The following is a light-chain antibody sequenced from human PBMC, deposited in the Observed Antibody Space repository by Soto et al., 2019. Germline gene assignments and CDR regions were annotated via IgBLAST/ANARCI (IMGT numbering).Light chain of an antibody. J-gene: IGKJ1*01. CDR2: GAS. V-gene: IGKV3-20*01. Sequence: EIVLTQSPGTLSLSPGETATLSCRASQSVSSSYLAWYQQKPGQAPRLLIYGASSRATGIPDRFSGSGSGTDFTLTISRLEPEDFAVYYRQQYGSSQRTFGQGTKVEIK. CDR1: QSVSSSY. CDR3: QQYGSSQRT.